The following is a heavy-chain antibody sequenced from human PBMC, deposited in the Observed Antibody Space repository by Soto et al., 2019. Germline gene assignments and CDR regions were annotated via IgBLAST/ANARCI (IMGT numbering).Heavy chain of an antibody. D-gene: IGHD5-12*01. J-gene: IGHJ4*02. CDR1: GFTFSSYA. CDR3: ARDPPYSGYDLNY. CDR2: ISYDGSNK. V-gene: IGHV3-30-3*01. Sequence: PGGSLRLSCAASGFTFSSYAMHWVRQAPGKGLEWVAVISYDGSNKYYADSVKGRFTISRDNSKNTLYLQMNSLRAEDTAVYYCARDPPYSGYDLNYWGQGTLVTVSS.